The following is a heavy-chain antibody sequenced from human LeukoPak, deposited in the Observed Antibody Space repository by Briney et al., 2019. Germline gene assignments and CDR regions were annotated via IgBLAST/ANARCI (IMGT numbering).Heavy chain of an antibody. J-gene: IGHJ4*02. V-gene: IGHV3-30*18. CDR2: ISYDGSNK. D-gene: IGHD3-3*01. CDR3: AKDFTISGGDY. Sequence: GGSLRLSCAASGFTFSDYWMSWVRQAPGKGLEWVAVISYDGSNKYYADSVKGRFTISRDNSENTLYLQMNSLRAEDTAVYYCAKDFTISGGDYWGQGTLVTVSS. CDR1: GFTFSDYW.